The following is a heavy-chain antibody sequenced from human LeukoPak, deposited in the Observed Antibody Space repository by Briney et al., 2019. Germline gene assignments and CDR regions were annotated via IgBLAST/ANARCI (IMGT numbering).Heavy chain of an antibody. CDR3: ARRDDTGDAFDI. CDR1: GGSISRYY. J-gene: IGHJ3*02. Sequence: ETLSLTCTVSGGSISRYYWSWIRQTPGKGLEWIGYIHYSGTTNYSPSLKSRVTMSVDTSKNQFSLKLSSVTAADTAVYYCARRDDTGDAFDIWGQGTMVTVSS. V-gene: IGHV4-59*12. D-gene: IGHD1-14*01. CDR2: IHYSGTT.